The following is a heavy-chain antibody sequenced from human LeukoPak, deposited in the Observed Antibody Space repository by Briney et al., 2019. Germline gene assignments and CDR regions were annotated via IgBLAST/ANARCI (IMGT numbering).Heavy chain of an antibody. J-gene: IGHJ6*02. CDR1: GGSIKGSY. D-gene: IGHD3-10*01. V-gene: IGHV4-59*01. CDR3: ARLFGVRGSGYMDV. CDR2: IYYSGAT. Sequence: SETLSLTCTVSGGSIKGSYWTWIRHPLGKGLECIGYIYYSGATNYNPSLKRRVTISVDTSSNQFSLRLRSVTAADTAVYYCARLFGVRGSGYMDVWGQGTTVTVS.